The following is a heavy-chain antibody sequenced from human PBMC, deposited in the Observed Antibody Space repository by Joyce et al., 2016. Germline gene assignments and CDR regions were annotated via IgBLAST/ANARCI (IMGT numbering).Heavy chain of an antibody. CDR3: ARRGGAANFEY. J-gene: IGHJ4*02. CDR1: GYNFNSHW. D-gene: IGHD1-26*01. V-gene: IGHV5-51*03. Sequence: EVQLVQSGAEVKKPGESLKISCQGCGYNFNSHWIGWVRQMPGKGLEWMGIIYPSDSDTRYSPSFQGHVTISVDKSIRTAHLQWSSLKASDTAIYYCARRGGAANFEYWGQGTLVTVSS. CDR2: IYPSDSDT.